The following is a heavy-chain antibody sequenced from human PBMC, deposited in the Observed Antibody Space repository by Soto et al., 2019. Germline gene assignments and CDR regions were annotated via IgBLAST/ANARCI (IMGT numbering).Heavy chain of an antibody. D-gene: IGHD3-22*01. J-gene: IGHJ4*02. Sequence: SETLSLTCTVSGGSISSYYWSWIRHPPGKGLEWIGYIYYSGSTNYNPSLKSRVTISVDTSKNQFALKLSSVTAADTAVYYCARQGYDSSGYYYVSNYFDYWGQGTLVTVSS. CDR2: IYYSGST. CDR1: GGSISSYY. V-gene: IGHV4-59*01. CDR3: ARQGYDSSGYYYVSNYFDY.